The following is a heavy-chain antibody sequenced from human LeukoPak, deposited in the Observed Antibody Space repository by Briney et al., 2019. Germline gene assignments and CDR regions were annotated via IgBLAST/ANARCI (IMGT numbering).Heavy chain of an antibody. CDR3: ASVPRDLYYYDSSGSDY. CDR2: MNTNSGNT. D-gene: IGHD3-22*01. CDR1: GYTFTSYD. V-gene: IGHV1-8*01. J-gene: IGHJ4*02. Sequence: ASVEVSCKASGYTFTSYDINWVRQATGQGLEWMGWMNTNSGNTGYEQKFQGRVTMTRNTSISTAYMELSRLRSENTAVYYCASVPRDLYYYDSSGSDYWGQGTLVTVSS.